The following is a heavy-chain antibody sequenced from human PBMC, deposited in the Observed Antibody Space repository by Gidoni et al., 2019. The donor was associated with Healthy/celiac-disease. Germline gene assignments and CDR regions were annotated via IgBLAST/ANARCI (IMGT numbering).Heavy chain of an antibody. D-gene: IGHD3-3*01. Sequence: QVQLVESGGGVVQPGRSLRLSCAASGFTFSSYGMPWVRQAPGKGLAWVAVIWYDGSNKYYADAVKGRFTISRDNSKNTLYLQMNSLRAEDTAVYYCARDGPYYDFWSGYEPTYGMDVWGQGTTVTVSS. J-gene: IGHJ6*02. CDR3: ARDGPYYDFWSGYEPTYGMDV. CDR1: GFTFSSYG. CDR2: IWYDGSNK. V-gene: IGHV3-33*01.